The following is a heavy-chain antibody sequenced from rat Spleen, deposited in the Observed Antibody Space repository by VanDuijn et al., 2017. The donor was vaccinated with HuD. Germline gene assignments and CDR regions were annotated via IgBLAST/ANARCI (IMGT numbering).Heavy chain of an antibody. Sequence: EVQLVESGGGLVQPGRSMKLSCAASGFTFSDYYMAWVRQAPKKGLEWVAYISYGGTSTYYGDSVKGRFTISRDNAKSTQYLQMDSLRPEDTATYYCTTDRDYYSSYIPRFAYWGQGTLVTVSS. CDR3: TTDRDYYSSYIPRFAY. CDR1: GFTFSDYY. D-gene: IGHD1-2*01. CDR2: ISYGGTST. J-gene: IGHJ3*01. V-gene: IGHV5-22*01.